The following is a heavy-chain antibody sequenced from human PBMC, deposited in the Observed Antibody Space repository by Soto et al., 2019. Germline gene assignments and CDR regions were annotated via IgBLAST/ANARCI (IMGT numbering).Heavy chain of an antibody. CDR3: LKPPAEYINNNAYYPV. Sequence: GGALRLFFSASGFTFSSYSIHWVRQAPGEGVEYVSSIGASGGSTFYADSVKGRFTISRDNSKNTLYLQMNCLREEEKAEYYCLKPPAEYINNNAYYPVWGQGTLVTVSS. V-gene: IGHV3-64D*06. CDR2: IGASGGST. D-gene: IGHD3-10*01. CDR1: GFTFSSYS. J-gene: IGHJ4*02.